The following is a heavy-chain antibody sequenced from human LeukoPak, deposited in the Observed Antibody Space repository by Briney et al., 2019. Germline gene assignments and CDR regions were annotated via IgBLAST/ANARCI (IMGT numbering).Heavy chain of an antibody. Sequence: SETLSLTCTVSGGSISSYDWSWIRQPPGKGLEWIGYIYYSGSTNYNPSLKSRVTISVDTSKNQFSLKLSSVTAADTAVYYCARLLRYFDWVIDYWGQGTLVTVSS. CDR3: ARLLRYFDWVIDY. V-gene: IGHV4-59*01. J-gene: IGHJ4*02. D-gene: IGHD3-9*01. CDR1: GGSISSYD. CDR2: IYYSGST.